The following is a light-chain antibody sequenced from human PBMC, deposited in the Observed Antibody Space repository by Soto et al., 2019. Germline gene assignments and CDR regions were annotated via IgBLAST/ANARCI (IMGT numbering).Light chain of an antibody. J-gene: IGLJ2*01. Sequence: QSVLTQPPSVSAAPGKKVTISGSGRNSNIGNNYVSWYQQLPGTAPKLLIYDNDVRPSGIPDRFSGSKSGTSATLDITGLQTGDEADYYCGTWDSSLSAVFGGGTKVTVL. CDR1: NSNIGNNY. CDR2: DND. V-gene: IGLV1-51*01. CDR3: GTWDSSLSAV.